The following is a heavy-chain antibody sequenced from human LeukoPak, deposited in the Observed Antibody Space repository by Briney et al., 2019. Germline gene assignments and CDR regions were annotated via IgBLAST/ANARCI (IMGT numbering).Heavy chain of an antibody. D-gene: IGHD6-19*01. CDR3: AKEKPLSSGWSLDY. Sequence: GGSLRLSCAASGLTFSSYAMSWVRQAPGKRLEWVSAISGSGGSPYYADSVKGRFTISRDNSKSTLYLQMNSLRAEDTAVYFCAKEKPLSSGWSLDYWGQGTLVTVSS. CDR2: ISGSGGSP. V-gene: IGHV3-23*01. J-gene: IGHJ4*02. CDR1: GLTFSSYA.